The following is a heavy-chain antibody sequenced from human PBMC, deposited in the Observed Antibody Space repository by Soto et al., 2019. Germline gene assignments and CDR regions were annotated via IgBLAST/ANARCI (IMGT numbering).Heavy chain of an antibody. CDR2: IYHGGST. D-gene: IGHD6-19*01. V-gene: IGHV4-38-2*01. CDR3: ARSSGWYYFDY. Sequence: PSETLSLTCAVSGYSISSGYYWGRIRQPPGKGLEWIGSIYHGGSTYYNPSLKSRVTISVDTSKNQFSLKLSSVTAADTAVYHCARSSGWYYFDYWGQGTLVTVSS. J-gene: IGHJ4*02. CDR1: GYSISSGYY.